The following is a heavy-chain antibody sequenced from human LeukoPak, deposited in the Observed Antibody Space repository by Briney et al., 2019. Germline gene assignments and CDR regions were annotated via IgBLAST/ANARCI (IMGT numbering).Heavy chain of an antibody. Sequence: SETLSLTCTVSGYAISSGGFSWNSIRQPPGKGLEWIGCIYDRGPASYNPSLKSRVTISVDTSKNQFSLKLSSVTAADTAVYYCARVEDYGDYRLDYWGQGTLVTVSS. V-gene: IGHV4-30-2*01. CDR2: IYDRGPA. CDR3: ARVEDYGDYRLDY. D-gene: IGHD4-17*01. CDR1: GYAISSGGFS. J-gene: IGHJ4*02.